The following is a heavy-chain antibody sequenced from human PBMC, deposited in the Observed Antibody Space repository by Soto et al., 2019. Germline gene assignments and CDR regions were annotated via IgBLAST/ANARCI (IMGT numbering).Heavy chain of an antibody. V-gene: IGHV4-34*01. CDR1: AGSFSGYY. CDR3: ARFSKLVATIRWGFDP. J-gene: IGHJ5*02. D-gene: IGHD5-12*01. Sequence: SKTLSRTCDGYAGSFSGYYWIWILQPPVKVLECVVEINHSGSTNYNPSLKSRVTISVDTSKNEFSLKLSSVTAADTAVYYCARFSKLVATIRWGFDPWGQGTLVTLSS. CDR2: INHSGST.